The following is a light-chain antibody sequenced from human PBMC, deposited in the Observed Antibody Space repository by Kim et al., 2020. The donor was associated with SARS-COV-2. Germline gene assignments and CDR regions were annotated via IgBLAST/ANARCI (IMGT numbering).Light chain of an antibody. V-gene: IGKV3-15*01. J-gene: IGKJ1*01. Sequence: VAPGESATLCCRAGQRVGSGLAWYQQKPGQAPRLLIYGASNRATGVPARFSGTGFGTEFTLSLSSLQSEDFAGYYCQQFSYWPLTFGQGTKVDIK. CDR1: QRVGSG. CDR2: GAS. CDR3: QQFSYWPLT.